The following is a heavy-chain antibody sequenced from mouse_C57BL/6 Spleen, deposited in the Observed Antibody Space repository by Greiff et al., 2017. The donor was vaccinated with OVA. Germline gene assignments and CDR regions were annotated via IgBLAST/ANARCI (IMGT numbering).Heavy chain of an antibody. CDR3: AAGWGFAY. CDR1: GYSITSGYY. V-gene: IGHV3-6*01. J-gene: IGHJ3*01. Sequence: EESGPGLVKPSQSLSLTCSVTGYSITSGYYWNWIRQFPGNKLEWMGYISYDGSNNYNPSLKNRISITRDTSKNQFFLKLNSVTTEDTATYYCAAGWGFAYWGQGTLVTVSA. D-gene: IGHD1-1*02. CDR2: ISYDGSN.